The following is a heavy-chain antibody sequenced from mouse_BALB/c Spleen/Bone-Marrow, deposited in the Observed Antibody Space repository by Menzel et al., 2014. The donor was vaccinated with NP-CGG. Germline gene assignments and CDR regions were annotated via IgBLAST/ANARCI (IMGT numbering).Heavy chain of an antibody. D-gene: IGHD1-2*01. CDR3: VRSRLRDWYFDV. CDR2: IFPGDSTT. CDR1: GNTFTSYD. J-gene: IGHJ1*01. Sequence: QVQLQQPGVELVKPGASVKLSCKASGNTFTSYDINWVRQRPEQGLEWIGWIFPGDSTTKYNEKFKGKATLSTDKSSSTVHMQLSRLTSEDSAVYFCVRSRLRDWYFDVWGAGTRSPSPQ. V-gene: IGHV1S56*01.